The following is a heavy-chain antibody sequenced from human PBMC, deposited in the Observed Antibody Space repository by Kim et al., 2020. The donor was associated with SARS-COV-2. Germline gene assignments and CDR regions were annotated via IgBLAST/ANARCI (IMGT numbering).Heavy chain of an antibody. CDR3: VRGRGMTTDDC. J-gene: IGHJ4*02. CDR1: GFSFSSFS. V-gene: IGHV3-48*02. D-gene: IGHD4-17*01. Sequence: GGSLRLSCAASGFSFSSFSMNWVRQAPGKGLEWISYINPSGSVMYYADSVRGRFTISRDNARNSVYLQMNSLSEEDTALYYCVRGRGMTTDDCWGQGTLVAVSS. CDR2: INPSGSVM.